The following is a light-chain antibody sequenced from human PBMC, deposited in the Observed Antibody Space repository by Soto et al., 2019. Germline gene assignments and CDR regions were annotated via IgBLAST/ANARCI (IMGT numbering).Light chain of an antibody. CDR2: AAS. V-gene: IGKV1-39*01. J-gene: IGKJ1*01. Sequence: DIPMTRSPSTLSSSLRDTVTIPFRASHSISSYLNWYQQTPGKAPKLLIYAASSLYSGVPSRFSGRGSGTDFTLTISRLQPEDFATYYCQQSYSCPLTFGQGTKVDIK. CDR3: QQSYSCPLT. CDR1: HSISSY.